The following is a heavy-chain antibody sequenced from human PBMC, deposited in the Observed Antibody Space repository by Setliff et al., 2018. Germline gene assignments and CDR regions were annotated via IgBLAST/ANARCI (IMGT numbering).Heavy chain of an antibody. D-gene: IGHD2-2*01. CDR3: ARALGCCSRTSCYADAFDI. Sequence: SETLSLTCDVSSYSISRGYYWGWIRQAPGKGLEFIGSIYHGGNIVYNPSLESRVTISVDTSKNQFSLKLNYVTAADAAVYYFARALGCCSRTSCYADAFDIWGQGTMVTVSS. J-gene: IGHJ3*02. CDR1: SYSISRGYY. CDR2: IYHGGNI. V-gene: IGHV4-38-2*01.